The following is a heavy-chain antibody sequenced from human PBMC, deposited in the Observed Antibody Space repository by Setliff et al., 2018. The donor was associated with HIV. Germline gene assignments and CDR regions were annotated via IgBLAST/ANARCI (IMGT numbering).Heavy chain of an antibody. D-gene: IGHD6-19*01. CDR3: ARPLSWQSSDVFNF. J-gene: IGHJ3*01. V-gene: IGHV5-51*01. CDR2: IYPGDSEP. CDR1: GFTFTDYW. Sequence: PGESLKISCKASGFTFTDYWIGWVRQMPGRGLEWMGIIYPGDSEPRYSPSFRGQVTISPDQSITTAYLHCTSLTPSDTAMYYCARPLSWQSSDVFNFWGHGTIVTVSS.